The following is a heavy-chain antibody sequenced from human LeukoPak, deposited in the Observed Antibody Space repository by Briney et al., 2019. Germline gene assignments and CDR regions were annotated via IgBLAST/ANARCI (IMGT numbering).Heavy chain of an antibody. D-gene: IGHD3-16*01. CDR3: TRRLDD. J-gene: IGHJ4*02. CDR1: GFSFNSDW. Sequence: GGSLRLSCAASGFSFNSDWMDWVRQAPGKGLEWVANIKHDESEKNYLDSVKGRVTISRDNAQNSLYLQMDGLRVEDTAVYYCTRRLDDWGQGTLVTVSS. V-gene: IGHV3-7*01. CDR2: IKHDESEK.